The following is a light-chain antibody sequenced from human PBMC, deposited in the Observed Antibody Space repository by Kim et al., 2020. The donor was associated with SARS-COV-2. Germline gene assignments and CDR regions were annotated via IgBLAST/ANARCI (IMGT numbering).Light chain of an antibody. CDR1: QIVSSNY. J-gene: IGKJ2*01. Sequence: LSPGERGTLSCRASQIVSSNYLAWYQQKPGQAPRLLIYGATNRATGIPDRFSGSGSGTDFTLTISRLAPADVAVYYCQQYGSSPQTFGQGTKLEI. CDR2: GAT. CDR3: QQYGSSPQT. V-gene: IGKV3-20*01.